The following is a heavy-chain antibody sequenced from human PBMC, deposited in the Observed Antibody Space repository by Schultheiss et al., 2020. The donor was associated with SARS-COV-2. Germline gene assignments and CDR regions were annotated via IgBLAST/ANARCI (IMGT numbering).Heavy chain of an antibody. CDR1: GGSISSYY. D-gene: IGHD1-7*01. Sequence: SQTLSLTCTVSGGSISSYYWSWIRQPPGKGLEWIGYIYYSGSTYYNPSLKSRVTISVDTSKNQFSLKLSSVTAADTAVYYCAREPGTGWQVFDYWGQGTLVTVSS. V-gene: IGHV4-59*12. CDR3: AREPGTGWQVFDY. J-gene: IGHJ4*02. CDR2: IYYSGST.